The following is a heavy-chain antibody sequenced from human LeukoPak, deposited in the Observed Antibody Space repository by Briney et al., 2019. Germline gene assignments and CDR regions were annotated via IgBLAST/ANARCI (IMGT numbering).Heavy chain of an antibody. V-gene: IGHV5-51*01. D-gene: IGHD2-2*01. Sequence: GESLKISCQGSGSTFSDFWIVWVRQLPGQGLEWMGIIYPGDSDTRYSPSFQGQVTISAAKSISTASLQWTSLKASDTAMYSCARSCAMTQILDSWGQGTLVTVSS. CDR2: IYPGDSDT. CDR3: ARSCAMTQILDS. J-gene: IGHJ4*02. CDR1: GSTFSDFW.